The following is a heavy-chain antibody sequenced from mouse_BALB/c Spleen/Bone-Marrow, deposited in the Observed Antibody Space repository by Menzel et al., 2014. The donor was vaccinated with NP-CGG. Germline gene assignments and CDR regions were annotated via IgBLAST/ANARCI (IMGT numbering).Heavy chain of an antibody. CDR2: IDPANVST. V-gene: IGHV14-3*02. CDR1: GFNIKDTY. D-gene: IGHD1-1*01. CDR3: ASYVYGYYFDY. Sequence: EVKLQESGAELVKPGASVKLSCTASGFNIKDTYMHWVKPRPEQGLEWIGRIDPANVSTKYDPKFQGKATITADTSSSTAYLQLSSLTSEDTAVYYCASYVYGYYFDYWGQGTTLTVSS. J-gene: IGHJ2*01.